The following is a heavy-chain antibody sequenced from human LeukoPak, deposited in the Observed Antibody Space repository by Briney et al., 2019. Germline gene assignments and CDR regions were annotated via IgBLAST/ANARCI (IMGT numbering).Heavy chain of an antibody. J-gene: IGHJ3*02. CDR1: GFTFSSYW. CDR3: ARRLVVVVAATIDAFDI. Sequence: GGSLRLSCAASGFTFSSYWMSWVRQAPGKGLEWVANIKQDGSEKYYVDSVKGRFTISRDNAKNSLYLQTNSLRAEDTAVYYCARRLVVVVAATIDAFDIWGQGTMVTVSS. V-gene: IGHV3-7*01. D-gene: IGHD2-15*01. CDR2: IKQDGSEK.